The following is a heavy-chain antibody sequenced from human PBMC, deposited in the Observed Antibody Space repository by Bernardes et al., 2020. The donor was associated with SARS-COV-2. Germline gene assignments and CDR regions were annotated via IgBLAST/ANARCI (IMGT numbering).Heavy chain of an antibody. V-gene: IGHV4-39*01. CDR1: GGSISKSSYF. CDR3: ARHDVDTTMLIYTFDY. J-gene: IGHJ4*02. Sequence: SETLSLTCTVSGGSISKSSYFWGWVRQPPGKRLEWIGSIYESGIAYHNPSLKSRVTISVDTSKNHFSLRLRSVTATDTAVYYYARHDVDTTMLIYTFDYWGLGTLVTVSS. D-gene: IGHD5-18*01. CDR2: IYESGIA.